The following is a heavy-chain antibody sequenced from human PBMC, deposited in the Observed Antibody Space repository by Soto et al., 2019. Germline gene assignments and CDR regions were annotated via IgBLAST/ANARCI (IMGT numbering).Heavy chain of an antibody. CDR2: FDPEGGET. V-gene: IGHV1-24*01. CDR3: ATAGDYYGSGSYYRYYYYGMDV. CDR1: GYTLTELS. J-gene: IGHJ6*02. D-gene: IGHD3-10*01. Sequence: QVQLVQSGAEVKKPGASVKVSCKVSGYTLTELSMHWVRQAPGKGRAWMGGFDPEGGETIYAQKFQGRVTMTEDTSTDTAYMELSSLRSEDTAVYYCATAGDYYGSGSYYRYYYYGMDVWGQGTTVTVSS.